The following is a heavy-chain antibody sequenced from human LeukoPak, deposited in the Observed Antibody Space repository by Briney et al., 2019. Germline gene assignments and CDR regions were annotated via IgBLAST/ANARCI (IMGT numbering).Heavy chain of an antibody. Sequence: SETLSLTCTISGGSLSPYYWNWIRQPAGKGLEWIGRIYSSGTTNYNPSLRSRVSMSVDTSKNQFSLKLSSVTAADTAVYYCARRPYYDFWSGYPTPNSKFDYWGQGTLVTVSS. J-gene: IGHJ4*02. CDR1: GGSLSPYY. CDR3: ARRPYYDFWSGYPTPNSKFDY. D-gene: IGHD3-3*01. V-gene: IGHV4-4*07. CDR2: IYSSGTT.